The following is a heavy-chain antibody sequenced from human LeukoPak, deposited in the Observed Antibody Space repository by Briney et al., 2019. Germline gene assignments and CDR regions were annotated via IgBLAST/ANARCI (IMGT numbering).Heavy chain of an antibody. D-gene: IGHD1-1*01. CDR3: ARHNYPSYYYYMDV. J-gene: IGHJ6*03. CDR2: INWNGGST. CDR1: GFTFGNYA. Sequence: PGGSLRLSCAASGFTFGNYAMSWVRQAPGKGLEWVSGINWNGGSTGYVDSVKGQFTISRDNSKNSLYLQMNSLRAEDTALYYCARHNYPSYYYYMDVWGTGTTVTVSS. V-gene: IGHV3-20*04.